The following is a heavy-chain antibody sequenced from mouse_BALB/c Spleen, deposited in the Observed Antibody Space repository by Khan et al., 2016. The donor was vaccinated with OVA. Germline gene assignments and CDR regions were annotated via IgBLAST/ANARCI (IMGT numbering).Heavy chain of an antibody. V-gene: IGHV3-8*02. D-gene: IGHD1-3*01. CDR2: ITYSGST. Sequence: EVKLLESGPSLVKPSQTLSLTCSVSGDSITSGYWNWIRKFPGNKLEYMGYITYSGSTYYNPSLKSRISITRDTSKNQYYLQLNAVTTEDTATYYCARSGFYAMDYWGQGTSVTVSS. CDR1: GDSITSGY. CDR3: ARSGFYAMDY. J-gene: IGHJ4*01.